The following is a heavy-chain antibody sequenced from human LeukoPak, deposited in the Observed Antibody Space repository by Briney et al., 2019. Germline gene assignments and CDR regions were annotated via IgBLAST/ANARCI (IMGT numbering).Heavy chain of an antibody. D-gene: IGHD5-18*01. CDR2: ISSSSSYI. CDR3: AREVDTATFQPTGDFDY. Sequence: GGSLRLSCAASGFTFSSYSMNWVRQAPGKGLEWVSSISSSSSYIYYADSVKGRFTISRDNAKNSLYLQMNSLRAEDTAVYYCAREVDTATFQPTGDFDYWGQGTLVTVSS. V-gene: IGHV3-21*01. J-gene: IGHJ4*02. CDR1: GFTFSSYS.